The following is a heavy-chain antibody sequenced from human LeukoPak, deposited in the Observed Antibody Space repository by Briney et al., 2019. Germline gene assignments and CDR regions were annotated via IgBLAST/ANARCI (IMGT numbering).Heavy chain of an antibody. J-gene: IGHJ4*02. CDR3: ARAQVPDYYDSSGYASFDY. V-gene: IGHV1-69*04. CDR1: GGTFSSYA. D-gene: IGHD3-22*01. CDR2: IIPIFGIA. Sequence: GASVKGSCKASGGTFSSYAISWVRQAPGQGLEWMGRIIPIFGIANYAQKFQGRVTITADKSTSTAYMELSSLRSEDTAVYYCARAQVPDYYDSSGYASFDYWGQGTLVTVSS.